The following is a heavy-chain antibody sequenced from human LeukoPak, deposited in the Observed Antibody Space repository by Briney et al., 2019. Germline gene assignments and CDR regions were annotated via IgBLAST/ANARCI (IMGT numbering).Heavy chain of an antibody. CDR1: GGSFSGYY. D-gene: IGHD2-15*01. CDR3: ARPSRYCSGGSCYLARYYYGMDV. Sequence: SETLSLTCAVYGGSFSGYYWSWIRQPPGKGLEWIGEINHSGSTNYNPSLKSRVTISVDTSKNQFSLKLSSVTAADTAVYYCARPSRYCSGGSCYLARYYYGMDVWGKGTTVTVSS. CDR2: INHSGST. V-gene: IGHV4-34*01. J-gene: IGHJ6*04.